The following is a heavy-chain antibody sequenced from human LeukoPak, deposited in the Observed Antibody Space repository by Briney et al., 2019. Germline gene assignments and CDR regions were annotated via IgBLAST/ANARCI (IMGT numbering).Heavy chain of an antibody. V-gene: IGHV4-39*01. J-gene: IGHJ4*02. D-gene: IGHD3-3*01. CDR2: IYYSGTT. CDR3: ARLRFDFWSGYTHPYFDY. Sequence: SETLSLTCTVSGGSISSSSYSWGWIRQPPGKGLEWIGGIYYSGTTYYNPSLKSRVTISVDTSKIQFSLKLSSVAATDTAVYFCARLRFDFWSGYTHPYFDYWGQGTLVTVSS. CDR1: GGSISSSSYS.